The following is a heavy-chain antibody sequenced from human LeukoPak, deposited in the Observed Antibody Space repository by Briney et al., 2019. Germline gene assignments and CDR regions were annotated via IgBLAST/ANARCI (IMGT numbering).Heavy chain of an antibody. CDR3: ARSTGPFDY. D-gene: IGHD1-1*01. J-gene: IGHJ4*02. CDR1: GGSISSSSYY. Sequence: KTSETLSLTCIVSGGSISSSSYYWGWIRQPPGKGLEWIGSIYYSGSTYYNPSLKSRVTISVDTSKNQFSLKLSSVTAADTAVYYCARSTGPFDYWGQGTLVTVSS. CDR2: IYYSGST. V-gene: IGHV4-39*01.